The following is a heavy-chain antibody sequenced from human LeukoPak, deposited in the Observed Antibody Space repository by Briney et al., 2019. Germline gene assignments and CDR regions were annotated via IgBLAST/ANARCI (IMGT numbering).Heavy chain of an antibody. CDR2: MNPDSGRT. CDR1: GYTFSSDD. V-gene: IGHV1-8*03. J-gene: IGHJ3*01. Sequence: ASVKVSCKASGYTFSSDDINWVRQATGQGPEWMGWMNPDSGRTDYAPKFQGRVSFTRNTSINAAYMELSLLTSEDTAVYYCARDKRGDAFDLWGQGTMVTVSS. CDR3: ARDKRGDAFDL.